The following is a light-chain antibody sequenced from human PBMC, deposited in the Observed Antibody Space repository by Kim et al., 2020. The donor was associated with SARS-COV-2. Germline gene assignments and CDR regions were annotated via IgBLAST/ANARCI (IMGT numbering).Light chain of an antibody. CDR1: QDISNY. CDR3: QQYDNLPYT. J-gene: IGKJ2*01. CDR2: DAS. V-gene: IGKV1-33*01. Sequence: DIHMTQSPSSLSASVGDRVTITCQASQDISNYLNWYQQRPGKAPKLLIYDASNLETGVPSRFSGSGSGTDFTFTISSLQPEDIATYYCQQYDNLPYTFGQATKLEI.